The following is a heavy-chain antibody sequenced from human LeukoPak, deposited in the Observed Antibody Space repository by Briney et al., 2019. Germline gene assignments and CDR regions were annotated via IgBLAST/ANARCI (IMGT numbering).Heavy chain of an antibody. CDR3: ATDSGGHDDF. J-gene: IGHJ4*02. CDR1: GFTFSRYW. V-gene: IGHV3-74*01. Sequence: GGSLRLSCAASGFTFSRYWMHWVRQAPGKGLVWVSRMNTDGSRTDYADSVKGRFTISRDNAKNTLYLQMNSLGVEDTAVYSCATDSGGHDDFWGQGILVTVSS. D-gene: IGHD4-23*01. CDR2: MNTDGSRT.